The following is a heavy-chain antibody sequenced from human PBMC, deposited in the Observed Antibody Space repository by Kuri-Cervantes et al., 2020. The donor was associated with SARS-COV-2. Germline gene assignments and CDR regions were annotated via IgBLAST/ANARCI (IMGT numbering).Heavy chain of an antibody. Sequence: SETLSLTCTVSGYSISSGYYWGWIRQPPGKGLGWIGSIYHSGSTYYNPSLKSRVTISVDTSKNQFSLKLSSVTAADSAVYFCARGLGYSYGRRSPQGDYWGQGTLVTVSS. D-gene: IGHD5-18*01. J-gene: IGHJ4*02. CDR2: IYHSGST. V-gene: IGHV4-38-2*02. CDR1: GYSISSGYY. CDR3: ARGLGYSYGRRSPQGDY.